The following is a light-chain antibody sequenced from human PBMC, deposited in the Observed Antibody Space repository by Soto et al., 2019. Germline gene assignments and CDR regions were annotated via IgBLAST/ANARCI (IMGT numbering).Light chain of an antibody. CDR2: TTS. V-gene: IGKV1-39*01. J-gene: IGKJ1*01. CDR3: QQHYNTPRT. CDR1: QPISDY. Sequence: DIQLTQSPSFLSASVGDRFTITCRTSQPISDYLNWYQQKPGKVPNLLIYTTSNLQSGVPSRFSGSGSETHFTLTISSLQPEDFATYYCQQHYNTPRTFGQGTKVDIK.